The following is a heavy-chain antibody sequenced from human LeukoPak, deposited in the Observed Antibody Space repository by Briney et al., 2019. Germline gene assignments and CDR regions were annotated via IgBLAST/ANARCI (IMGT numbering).Heavy chain of an antibody. CDR3: ARHVGDRSGYCTHFDY. CDR2: IFYSGST. V-gene: IGHV4-39*01. D-gene: IGHD3-22*01. J-gene: IGHJ4*02. CDR1: GGSISSSSYY. Sequence: SETLSLTCTVSGGSISSSSYYWGWIRQPPGKGLEWVGSIFYSGSTYYNPSLKSRVTIFVDTSKNQFSLKLSSVTAADTAVYYCARHVGDRSGYCTHFDYWGQGTLVTVSS.